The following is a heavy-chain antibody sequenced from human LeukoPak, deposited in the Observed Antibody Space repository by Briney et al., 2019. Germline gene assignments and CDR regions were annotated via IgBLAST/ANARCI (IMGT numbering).Heavy chain of an antibody. CDR3: ARDDAFDI. CDR1: GYTFSSYS. V-gene: IGHV3-21*01. CDR2: ISSSSSYI. Sequence: GGSLRLSCAASGYTFSSYSMNWVRQAPGKGLEGVSSISSSSSYIYYADSVKGGFTISRDNANTSLYLQLNSLRAEDTAVYYCARDDAFDIWGHGTMVTVSS. J-gene: IGHJ3*02.